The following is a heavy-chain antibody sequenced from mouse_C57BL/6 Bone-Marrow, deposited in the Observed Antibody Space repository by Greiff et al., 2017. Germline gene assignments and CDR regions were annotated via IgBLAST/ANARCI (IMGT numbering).Heavy chain of an antibody. Sequence: EVQLQESGGDLVKPGGSLKLSCAASGFTFSSYGMSWVRQTPDKRLEWVATISSGGSYTYYPDSVKGRFTISRDNAKNTLYLQMSSLKSEDTAMYYCARQVDDYDGVDYWGQGTTLTVSS. CDR2: ISSGGSYT. CDR3: ARQVDDYDGVDY. CDR1: GFTFSSYG. J-gene: IGHJ2*01. V-gene: IGHV5-6*01. D-gene: IGHD2-4*01.